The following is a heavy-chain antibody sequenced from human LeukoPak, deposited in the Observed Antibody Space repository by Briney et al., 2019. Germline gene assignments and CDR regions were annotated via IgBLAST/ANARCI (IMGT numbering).Heavy chain of an antibody. CDR1: GFIFSSYG. CDR2: ISSSTSNI. CDR3: ARNDFDFDY. D-gene: IGHD2-21*02. Sequence: GGSLRLSCAASGFIFSSYGMSWVRQAPGXGLEWVSSISSSTSNIYYAGSVKGRFTISRDNAKNSLYLQMNSLRAEDTAVYYCARNDFDFDYWGQGTLLTVSS. V-gene: IGHV3-21*01. J-gene: IGHJ4*02.